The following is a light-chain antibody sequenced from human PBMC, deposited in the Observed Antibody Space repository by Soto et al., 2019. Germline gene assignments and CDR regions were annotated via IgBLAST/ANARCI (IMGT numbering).Light chain of an antibody. J-gene: IGLJ2*01. Sequence: SALTQPPSASGSPGQSVTISCTGTSSDVGAYNYVSWYQQHPGKAPKLMIYDVTTRPSGVPDRFSGSKSGNTASLTVSGLQDEDEADYFCSSYTGSDNLVFGGGTKLTVL. CDR3: SSYTGSDNLV. CDR2: DVT. V-gene: IGLV2-8*01. CDR1: SSDVGAYNY.